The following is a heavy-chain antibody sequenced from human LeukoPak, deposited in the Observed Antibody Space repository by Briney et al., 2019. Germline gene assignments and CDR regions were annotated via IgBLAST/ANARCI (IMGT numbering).Heavy chain of an antibody. CDR3: ARDSYDGSGYYLSSDY. CDR1: GYTFTSYG. CDR2: ISAYNGNT. V-gene: IGHV1-18*01. D-gene: IGHD3-22*01. Sequence: ASVKVSCKASGYTFTSYGISWVRQAPGQGLEWMGWISAYNGNTNYAQKLQGRVTMTTDTSTSTAYMKLRSLRSDDTAVYYCARDSYDGSGYYLSSDYWGQGTLVTVSS. J-gene: IGHJ4*02.